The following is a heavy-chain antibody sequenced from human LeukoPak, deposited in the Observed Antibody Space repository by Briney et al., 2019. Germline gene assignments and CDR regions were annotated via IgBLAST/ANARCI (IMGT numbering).Heavy chain of an antibody. D-gene: IGHD5-12*01. CDR2: ISSSGSTI. CDR3: ARDPWTNSDYDGFDY. V-gene: IGHV3-48*03. J-gene: IGHJ4*02. CDR1: GFTFSSYE. Sequence: GGSLRLSCAASGFTFSSYEMNWVRQAPGKGLEWVSYISSSGSTIYYADSVKGRFTISRDNAKNSLYLQMNSLRAEDTAVYYCARDPWTNSDYDGFDYCGQGTLVTVSS.